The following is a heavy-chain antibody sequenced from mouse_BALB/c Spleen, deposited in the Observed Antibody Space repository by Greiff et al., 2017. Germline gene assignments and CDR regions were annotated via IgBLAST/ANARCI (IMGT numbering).Heavy chain of an antibody. CDR2: INPGSGGT. D-gene: IGHD2-2*01. Sequence: QVQLQQSGAELVRPGTSVKVSCKASGYAFTNYLIEWVKQRPGQGLEWIGVINPGSGGTNYNEKFKGKATLTADKSSSTAYMQLSSLTSDDSAVYFCAVYYGYDDYWGQGTTLTVSS. J-gene: IGHJ2*01. V-gene: IGHV1-54*03. CDR1: GYAFTNYL. CDR3: AVYYGYDDY.